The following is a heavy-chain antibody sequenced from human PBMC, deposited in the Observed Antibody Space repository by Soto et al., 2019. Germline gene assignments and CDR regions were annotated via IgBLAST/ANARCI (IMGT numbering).Heavy chain of an antibody. J-gene: IGHJ4*02. V-gene: IGHV5-51*01. CDR1: GYSFTSYW. D-gene: IGHD3-3*01. CDR2: IYPGDSDT. Sequence: PGESLKISCKGSGYSFTSYWIGWVRQMPGKGLEWMGIIYPGDSDTRYSPSFQGQVTISADKSISTAYLQWSGLKASDTAMYYCARSYDFWSGYYRPLFSYWGQGTLVTVSS. CDR3: ARSYDFWSGYYRPLFSY.